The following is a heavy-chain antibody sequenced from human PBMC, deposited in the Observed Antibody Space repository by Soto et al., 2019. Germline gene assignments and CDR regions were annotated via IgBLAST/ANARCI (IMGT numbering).Heavy chain of an antibody. CDR2: ISGHNGNT. V-gene: IGHV1-18*01. CDR3: ARDRAYYYDNIGYCFDF. J-gene: IGHJ4*02. Sequence: ASVKVSCKAFGYTFINYGISWVRQAPGQGLEWMGWISGHNGNTNYAQNLQGRVTMTTDTSTSTAYMELRSLRSDDTVVYFCARDRAYYYDNIGYCFDFWGQGTLVTVSS. D-gene: IGHD3-22*01. CDR1: GYTFINYG.